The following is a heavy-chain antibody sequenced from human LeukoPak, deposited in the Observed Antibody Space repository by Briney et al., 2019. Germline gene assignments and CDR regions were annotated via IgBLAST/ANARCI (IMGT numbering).Heavy chain of an antibody. D-gene: IGHD5-18*01. J-gene: IGHJ4*02. Sequence: PSETLSLTCTVSGGSISSSRYSWGWIRQPPGKGLEWIGTIYDSGSTYYNPSLKSRVTIPADTSKNQLSLRLSSVTAADTAVYYCARVGFGGYSYGYVDFWGQGTQVTVSS. CDR3: ARVGFGGYSYGYVDF. V-gene: IGHV4-39*01. CDR2: IYDSGST. CDR1: GGSISSSRYS.